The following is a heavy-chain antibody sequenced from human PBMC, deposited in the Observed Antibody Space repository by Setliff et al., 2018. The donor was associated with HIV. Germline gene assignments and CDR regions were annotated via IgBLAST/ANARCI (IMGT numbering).Heavy chain of an antibody. Sequence: PGGSLRLSCAASGFTFDDYAMHWVRQAPGKGLEWVSGISWNSGSIGYADSVKGRFTISRDHSKNTLYLQMNSLRAEDTAVYYCATDRGTYWGQGTRVTVSS. CDR2: ISWNSGSI. CDR1: GFTFDDYA. CDR3: ATDRGTY. D-gene: IGHD1-7*01. J-gene: IGHJ4*02. V-gene: IGHV3-9*01.